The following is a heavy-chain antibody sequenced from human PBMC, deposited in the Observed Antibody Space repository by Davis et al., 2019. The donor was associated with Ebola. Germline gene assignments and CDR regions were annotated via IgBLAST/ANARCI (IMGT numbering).Heavy chain of an antibody. V-gene: IGHV1-46*01. CDR2: INPSGGST. CDR1: GGTFSSYA. D-gene: IGHD6-19*01. J-gene: IGHJ4*02. Sequence: ASVKVSCKASGGTFSSYAISWVRQAPGQGLEWMGIINPSGGSTSYAQKFQGRVTMTRDTSTSTVYMELSSLRAEDTAVYYCAKDFERRGWAVEFDYWGQGTLVTVSS. CDR3: AKDFERRGWAVEFDY.